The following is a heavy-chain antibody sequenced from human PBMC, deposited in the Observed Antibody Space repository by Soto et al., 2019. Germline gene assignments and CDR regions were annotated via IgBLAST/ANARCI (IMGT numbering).Heavy chain of an antibody. CDR3: ARAGGDGYNLDY. D-gene: IGHD5-12*01. CDR1: GGSISSYY. Sequence: SETLSLTCTVSGGSISSYYWSWIRQPPGKGLEWIGYIYYSGSTNYNPSLKSRVTISVDTSKNQFPLKLSSVTAADTAVYYCARAGGDGYNLDYWGQGTLVTVSS. J-gene: IGHJ4*02. CDR2: IYYSGST. V-gene: IGHV4-59*01.